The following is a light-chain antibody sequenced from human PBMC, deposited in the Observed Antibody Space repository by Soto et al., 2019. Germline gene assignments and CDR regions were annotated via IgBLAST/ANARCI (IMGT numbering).Light chain of an antibody. J-gene: IGLJ2*01. CDR2: DVT. V-gene: IGLV2-8*01. Sequence: QSALTQPPSASGSPGQSVTISCTGTSSDVGGYNYVSWYQQHPGKAPKLMIYDVTQRPSGVPDRFSGSKSGNTASLTVSGLQAEDEADYFCSSFASNRDVVFGGGTKLTVL. CDR1: SSDVGGYNY. CDR3: SSFASNRDVV.